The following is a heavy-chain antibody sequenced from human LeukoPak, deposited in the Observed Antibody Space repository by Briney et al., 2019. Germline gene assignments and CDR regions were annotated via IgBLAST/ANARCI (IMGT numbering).Heavy chain of an antibody. CDR3: ARDPGDVAAAHDAFDI. D-gene: IGHD2-15*01. V-gene: IGHV3-7*01. CDR2: IRQDGSDK. Sequence: VGSLRLSCAASGFTFSNYWMSWVRQAPGKGLEWVANIRQDGSDKFYVDSVKCRFTISRDNAQNSLYLQMNSLRAEDTAVYYCARDPGDVAAAHDAFDIWGQGTMVTVSS. J-gene: IGHJ3*02. CDR1: GFTFSNYW.